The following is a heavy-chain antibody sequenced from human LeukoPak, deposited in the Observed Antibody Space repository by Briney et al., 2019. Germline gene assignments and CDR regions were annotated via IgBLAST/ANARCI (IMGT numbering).Heavy chain of an antibody. V-gene: IGHV3-21*01. D-gene: IGHD5-24*01. CDR3: ASSFPRRDDYISNFFDY. Sequence: PGGSLRLSCAASGFTFSTYSMNWVRQAPVRGLEWVSSISSSGTYIYYADSMRGRFTISRDNSKNSLYLQMNSLRAEDTAVYYCASSFPRRDDYISNFFDYWGQGTLVTVSS. CDR1: GFTFSTYS. J-gene: IGHJ4*02. CDR2: ISSSGTYI.